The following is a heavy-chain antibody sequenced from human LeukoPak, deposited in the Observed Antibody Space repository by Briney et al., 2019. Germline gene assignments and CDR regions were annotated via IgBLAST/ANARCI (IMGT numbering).Heavy chain of an antibody. Sequence: GGSLRLSCAASGFTFSNYWMSWVRQVPGKGLEWVANINQDGSEENYVDSVKGRFAFSRDNAKNSLSLQMNSLRDEDRAVYHCGRDLVDYWGQGTLVTVSS. CDR2: INQDGSEE. V-gene: IGHV3-7*01. CDR1: GFTFSNYW. D-gene: IGHD2-8*02. J-gene: IGHJ4*02. CDR3: GRDLVDY.